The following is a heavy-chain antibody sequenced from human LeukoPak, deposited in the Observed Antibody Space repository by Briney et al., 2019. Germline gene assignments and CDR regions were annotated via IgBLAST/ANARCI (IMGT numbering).Heavy chain of an antibody. CDR2: ISGGGDVT. D-gene: IGHD3-10*01. V-gene: IGHV3-23*01. J-gene: IGHJ4*02. Sequence: GGSLRLSCAASGFTFSSYWMSWVRQAPGKGLEWVSTISGGGDVTYYADAVKGRFTVSRDNSKNTLYLQMNSLRVEDTAFYYCARDSSMLRGPLVIYYFDFWGQGTLVTVSS. CDR3: ARDSSMLRGPLVIYYFDF. CDR1: GFTFSSYW.